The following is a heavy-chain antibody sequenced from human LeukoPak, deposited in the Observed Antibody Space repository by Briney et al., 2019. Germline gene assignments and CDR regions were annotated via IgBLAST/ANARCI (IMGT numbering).Heavy chain of an antibody. CDR3: AREPTTEYYFDY. D-gene: IGHD1-1*01. CDR2: ISSSSSYI. Sequence: GGSLRLSCAASGFTFSSYSMNWFRQAPGKGLEWVSSISSSSSYIYYADSVKGRFTISRDNAKNSLYLQMNSLRAEDTAVYYCAREPTTEYYFDYWGQGTLVTVSS. J-gene: IGHJ4*02. CDR1: GFTFSSYS. V-gene: IGHV3-21*01.